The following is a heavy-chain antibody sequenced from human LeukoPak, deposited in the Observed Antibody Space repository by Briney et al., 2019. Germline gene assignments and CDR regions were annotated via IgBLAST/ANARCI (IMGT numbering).Heavy chain of an antibody. Sequence: PGGSLRLSCAASGFTFSSYVMSWVRQAPGKGLEWVSAISSNGGSTYYADSVKGRFTISRDNSKNTLYLQMSSLRAEDTAVYYCATDLYSSSSDYWGRGALVTVSS. J-gene: IGHJ4*02. CDR2: ISSNGGST. CDR1: GFTFSSYV. D-gene: IGHD6-6*01. V-gene: IGHV3-23*01. CDR3: ATDLYSSSSDY.